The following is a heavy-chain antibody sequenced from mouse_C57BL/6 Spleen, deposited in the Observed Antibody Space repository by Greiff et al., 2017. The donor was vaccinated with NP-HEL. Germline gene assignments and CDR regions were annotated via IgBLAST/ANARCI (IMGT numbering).Heavy chain of an antibody. V-gene: IGHV5-6*01. J-gene: IGHJ2*01. Sequence: EVQVVESGGDLVKPGGSLKLSCAASGFTFSSYGMSWVRQTPDKRLEWVATISSGGSYTYYPDSVKGRFTISRDNAKNTLYLQMSSLKSEDTAMYYCASHYGSSPRYYFDYWGQGTTLTVSS. CDR3: ASHYGSSPRYYFDY. D-gene: IGHD1-1*01. CDR2: ISSGGSYT. CDR1: GFTFSSYG.